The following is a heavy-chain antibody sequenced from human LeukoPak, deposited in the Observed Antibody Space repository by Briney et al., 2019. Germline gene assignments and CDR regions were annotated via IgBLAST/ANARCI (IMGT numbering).Heavy chain of an antibody. CDR3: AKESPHYYDNSGPLSQ. V-gene: IGHV3-20*04. J-gene: IGHJ4*02. D-gene: IGHD3-22*01. Sequence: PGGSLRLSCAASGFTFDDYGMSWVRQAPGKGLEWVSGINWNGGSTGYADSVKGRFTISRDNAKNSLYLQMNSLRVEDTAVYYCAKESPHYYDNSGPLSQWGQGTLVTVSS. CDR2: INWNGGST. CDR1: GFTFDDYG.